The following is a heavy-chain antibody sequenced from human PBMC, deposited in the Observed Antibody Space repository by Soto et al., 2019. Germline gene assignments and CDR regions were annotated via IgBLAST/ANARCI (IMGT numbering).Heavy chain of an antibody. CDR3: ARDKGQWGYYYGMDV. Sequence: GASVKVSCKASGGTFSSYAISWVRQAPGQGLEWMGGVIPIFGTANYAQKFQGRVTITADESTSTAYMELSSLRSEDTAVYYCARDKGQWGYYYGMDVWGQGTTIAVSS. J-gene: IGHJ6*02. V-gene: IGHV1-69*13. D-gene: IGHD1-26*01. CDR2: VIPIFGTA. CDR1: GGTFSSYA.